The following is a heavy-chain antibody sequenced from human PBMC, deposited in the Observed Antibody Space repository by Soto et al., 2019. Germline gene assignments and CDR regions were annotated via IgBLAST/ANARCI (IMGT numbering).Heavy chain of an antibody. CDR3: ARDQGSGWPYYYYGMDV. D-gene: IGHD6-19*01. J-gene: IGHJ6*02. Sequence: ASVKVSCKASGGTFSSYAISWVRQAPGQGLEWMGGIIPIFGTANYAQKFQGRVTITADKSTSTAYMELSSLRSEDTAVYYCARDQGSGWPYYYYGMDVWGQGTTVTVSS. V-gene: IGHV1-69*06. CDR2: IIPIFGTA. CDR1: GGTFSSYA.